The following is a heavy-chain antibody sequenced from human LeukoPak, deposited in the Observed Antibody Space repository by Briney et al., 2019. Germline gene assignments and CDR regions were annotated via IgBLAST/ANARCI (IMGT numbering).Heavy chain of an antibody. CDR2: IYPSGNT. CDR3: ARDGVVTMELDY. CDR1: GDSISSSRHY. Sequence: SETLSLTCTVSGDSISSSRHYWSWIRQPAGKGLEWIGRIYPSGNTNYNPSLKSRVTISLDTSKNQFSPNLRSVTAADTAVYYCARDGVVTMELDYWGQGTLVTVSS. J-gene: IGHJ4*02. V-gene: IGHV4-61*02. D-gene: IGHD3-3*01.